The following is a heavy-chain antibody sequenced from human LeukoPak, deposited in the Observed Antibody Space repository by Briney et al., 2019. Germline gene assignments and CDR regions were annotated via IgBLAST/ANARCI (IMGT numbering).Heavy chain of an antibody. CDR3: ARQGIAAGGLDP. D-gene: IGHD6-13*01. V-gene: IGHV4-59*08. J-gene: IGHJ5*02. CDR2: IYYSGST. Sequence: SETLSLTCTVSGGSISSYHWSWIRQPPGKGLEWIGYIYYSGSTNYNPSLKSRVTISVDTSKNQFSLKLSSVTAADTAVYYCARQGIAAGGLDPWGQGTLVTVSS. CDR1: GGSISSYH.